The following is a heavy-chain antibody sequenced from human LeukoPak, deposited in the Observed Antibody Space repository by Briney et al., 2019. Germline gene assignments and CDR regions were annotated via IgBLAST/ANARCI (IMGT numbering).Heavy chain of an antibody. J-gene: IGHJ3*02. V-gene: IGHV3-48*01. CDR3: ARDRTADGFDI. CDR1: GFTFSSYS. D-gene: IGHD2-2*01. Sequence: GGSLRLSCAASGFTFSSYSMNWVRQAPGKGLEWVSYISSSSSTIYYADSVKGRFTISRDNAKNSLYLQMNSLRAEDTAVYYCARDRTADGFDIWGQGTMVTVSS. CDR2: ISSSSSTI.